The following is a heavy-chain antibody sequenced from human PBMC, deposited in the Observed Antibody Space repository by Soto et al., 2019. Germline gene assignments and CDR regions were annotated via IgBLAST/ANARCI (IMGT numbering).Heavy chain of an antibody. CDR3: ARGPRGITMVRGVPMYGMDV. CDR2: IIPIFGTA. D-gene: IGHD3-10*01. Sequence: QVQLVQSGAEVKKPGSSVKVSCKASGGTFSSYAISWVRQAPGQGLEWMGGIIPIFGTANYAQKFQGRVTITADKSTSTAYTELSSLRSEDTAVYYCARGPRGITMVRGVPMYGMDVWGQGTTVTVSS. V-gene: IGHV1-69*06. J-gene: IGHJ6*02. CDR1: GGTFSSYA.